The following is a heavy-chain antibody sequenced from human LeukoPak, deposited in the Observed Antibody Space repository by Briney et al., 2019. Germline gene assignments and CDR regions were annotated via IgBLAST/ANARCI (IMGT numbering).Heavy chain of an antibody. J-gene: IGHJ3*02. D-gene: IGHD3-3*01. Sequence: ASVKVSCRASGYTFTSYYMHWVRQAPGQGLEWMGIINPSGGSTSYAQKFQGRVTMTRDTSTSTVYMELSSLRSEDTAVYYCARPGWKYSYYDFWSGYATDDAFDIWGQGTMVTVSS. CDR2: INPSGGST. CDR1: GYTFTSYY. CDR3: ARPGWKYSYYDFWSGYATDDAFDI. V-gene: IGHV1-46*01.